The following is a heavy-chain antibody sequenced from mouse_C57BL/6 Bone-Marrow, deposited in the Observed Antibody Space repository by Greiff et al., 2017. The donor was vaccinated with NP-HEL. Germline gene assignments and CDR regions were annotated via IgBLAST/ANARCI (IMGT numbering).Heavy chain of an antibody. CDR1: GYTFTSYW. Sequence: VQLQQPGAELVRPGTSVKLSCKASGYTFTSYWMHWVKQRPGQGLEWIGVIDPSDSYTNYNQQFKGKATLTVDTSSSTAYMQLSSLTSEDSAVYYCALYDYDDGFAYWGQGTLVTVSA. CDR3: ALYDYDDGFAY. V-gene: IGHV1-59*01. J-gene: IGHJ3*01. D-gene: IGHD2-4*01. CDR2: IDPSDSYT.